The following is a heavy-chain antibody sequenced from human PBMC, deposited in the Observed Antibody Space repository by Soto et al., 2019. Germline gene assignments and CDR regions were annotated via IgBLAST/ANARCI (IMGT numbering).Heavy chain of an antibody. J-gene: IGHJ4*02. CDR3: ARGTGYSYGEADY. Sequence: PSETLSLTCAVSGGSISSSNWWSWVRQPPGKGLEWIGYIYYSGSTNYNPSLKSRVTISVDTSKNQFSLKLSSVTAADTAVYYCARGTGYSYGEADYWGQGTLVTVSS. CDR2: IYYSGST. CDR1: GGSISSSNW. D-gene: IGHD5-18*01. V-gene: IGHV4-4*02.